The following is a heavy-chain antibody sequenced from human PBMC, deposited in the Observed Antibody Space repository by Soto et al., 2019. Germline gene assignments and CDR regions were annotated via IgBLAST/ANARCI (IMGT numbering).Heavy chain of an antibody. Sequence: QVHLVQSGAEVKKPGASVKVSCKGSGYAFTTYGITWVRQAPGQGLEWMGWNSAHNCNTNYAQKLQGRVTVTRDTATSTAYMDLRSLRSDAMAVYSWARGRYGDYWGQGALVTVSS. J-gene: IGHJ4*02. D-gene: IGHD1-1*01. V-gene: IGHV1-18*03. CDR3: ARGRYGDY. CDR1: GYAFTTYG. CDR2: NSAHNCNT.